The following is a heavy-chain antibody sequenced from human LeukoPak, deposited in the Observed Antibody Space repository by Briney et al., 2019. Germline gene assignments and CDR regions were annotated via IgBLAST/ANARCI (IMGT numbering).Heavy chain of an antibody. CDR3: ARDPRGMVRGYFDY. D-gene: IGHD3-10*01. V-gene: IGHV3-48*01. CDR2: ISSDSRTI. CDR1: GFSFSSNG. Sequence: GGSLRLSCAVSGFSFSSNGLHWIRQAPGKGLEWLSYISSDSRTIYYADSVKGRFTISRDNAKNLLYLQMNSLRADDTAVYYCARDPRGMVRGYFDYWGQGTLVTVSS. J-gene: IGHJ4*02.